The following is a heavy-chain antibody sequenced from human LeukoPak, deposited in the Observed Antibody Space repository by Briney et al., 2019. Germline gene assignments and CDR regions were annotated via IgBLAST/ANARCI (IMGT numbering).Heavy chain of an antibody. J-gene: IGHJ5*02. CDR3: ARGSRYCSGGSCSEWFDP. V-gene: IGHV1-8*01. Sequence: ASVKVSCKASGYTFTSYDINWVRQATGQGLEWMGWMNPNSGNTGYAQKFQGRVTMTRNTSISTAYMELSSLRSEDTAVYYCARGSRYCSGGSCSEWFDPWGQGTLVTVSS. CDR1: GYTFTSYD. CDR2: MNPNSGNT. D-gene: IGHD2-15*01.